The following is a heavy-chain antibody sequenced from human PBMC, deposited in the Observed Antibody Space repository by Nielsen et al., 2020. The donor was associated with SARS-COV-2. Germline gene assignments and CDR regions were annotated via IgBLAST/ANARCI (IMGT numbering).Heavy chain of an antibody. Sequence: GESLKISCAASGFTFSSYSMNWVRQAPGKGLEWVSSISSSSSYIYYADSVKGRFTISRDNAKNSLYLQMNSLRAEDTAVYYCARDGTYGSGSTGDYWGQGTLVTVSS. V-gene: IGHV3-21*01. CDR2: ISSSSSYI. CDR3: ARDGTYGSGSTGDY. J-gene: IGHJ4*02. D-gene: IGHD3-10*01. CDR1: GFTFSSYS.